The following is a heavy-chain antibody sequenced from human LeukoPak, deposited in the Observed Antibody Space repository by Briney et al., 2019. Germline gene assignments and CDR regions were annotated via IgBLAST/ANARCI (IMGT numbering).Heavy chain of an antibody. D-gene: IGHD3-10*01. CDR3: ATYYYGSDTFDP. J-gene: IGHJ5*02. V-gene: IGHV4-31*03. Sequence: SETLSLTCTVSGGSISSGGYYWSWIRQHPGKGLEWIGYIYYSGSTYYNPSLKSRVTISVDTSKNQFSLKLSSVTAADTAVYSCATYYYGSDTFDPWGQGTLVTVSS. CDR1: GGSISSGGYY. CDR2: IYYSGST.